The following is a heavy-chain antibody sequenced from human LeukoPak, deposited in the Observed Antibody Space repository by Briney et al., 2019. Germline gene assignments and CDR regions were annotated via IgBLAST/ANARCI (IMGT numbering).Heavy chain of an antibody. CDR3: ARGSLRVAARLGC. V-gene: IGHV4-34*01. CDR1: GGSFSGYY. D-gene: IGHD6-6*01. Sequence: SETLSLTCAVYGGSFSGYYWSWIRQPPGKGLEWIGEINHSGSTNYNPSLKSRVTISVDTSKNQFSLKLSSVTAADTAVYYCARGSLRVAARLGCWGQGTLVTVSS. J-gene: IGHJ4*02. CDR2: INHSGST.